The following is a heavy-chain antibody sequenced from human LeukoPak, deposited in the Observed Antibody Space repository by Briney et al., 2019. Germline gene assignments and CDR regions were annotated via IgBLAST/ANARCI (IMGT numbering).Heavy chain of an antibody. D-gene: IGHD3-16*01. CDR1: GFTFSSYA. Sequence: GGSLRLSCAASGFTFSSYAMSWVRQAPGKGLEWVSAISGSGGSTYYADFVKGRFTISRDNSKNTLYLQMNSLRAEDTAVYYCAKDWGGERFFDYWGQGTLVTVSS. CDR3: AKDWGGERFFDY. CDR2: ISGSGGST. J-gene: IGHJ4*02. V-gene: IGHV3-23*01.